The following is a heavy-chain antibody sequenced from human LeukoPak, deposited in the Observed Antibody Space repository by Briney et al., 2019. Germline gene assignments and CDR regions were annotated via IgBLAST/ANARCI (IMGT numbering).Heavy chain of an antibody. J-gene: IGHJ5*02. CDR2: INPSGGST. CDR1: GYTFTGYY. V-gene: IGHV1-46*01. D-gene: IGHD3-9*01. Sequence: GASVKVSCKASGYTFTGYYMHWVRQAPGQGLEWMGIINPSGGSTSYAQKFQGRVTMTRDTSTSTVYMELSSLRSEDTAVYYCARDQELRYFDWLLFLWARHNWFDPWGQGTLVTVSS. CDR3: ARDQELRYFDWLLFLWARHNWFDP.